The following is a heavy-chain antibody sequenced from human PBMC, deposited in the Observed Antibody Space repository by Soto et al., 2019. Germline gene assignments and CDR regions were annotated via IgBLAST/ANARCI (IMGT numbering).Heavy chain of an antibody. D-gene: IGHD1-26*01. V-gene: IGHV3-30-3*01. CDR2: ISYDGSNK. CDR1: GFTFSSYA. Sequence: QVQLVESGGGVVQPGRSLRLSCAASGFTFSSYAMHWVRQAPGKGLEWVAVISYDGSNKYYADSVKGRFTISRDNSKNTLYLQINSLRAEDTAVYYCARDQEVGATTGYFDLWGRGTLVTVSS. CDR3: ARDQEVGATTGYFDL. J-gene: IGHJ2*01.